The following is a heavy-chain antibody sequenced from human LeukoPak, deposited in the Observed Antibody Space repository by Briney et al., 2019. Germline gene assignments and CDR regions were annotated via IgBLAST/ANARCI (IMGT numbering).Heavy chain of an antibody. CDR3: ARGRLTGISYYYYMDV. J-gene: IGHJ6*03. CDR2: IIPIFGTA. V-gene: IGHV1-69*13. CDR1: GYTFTNYG. D-gene: IGHD1-20*01. Sequence: GASVKVSCKASGYTFTNYGISWVRQAPGQGLEWMGGIIPIFGTANYAQKFQGRVTITADESTSTAYMELSNLRSEDTAVYYCARGRLTGISYYYYMDVWGKGTTVTVSS.